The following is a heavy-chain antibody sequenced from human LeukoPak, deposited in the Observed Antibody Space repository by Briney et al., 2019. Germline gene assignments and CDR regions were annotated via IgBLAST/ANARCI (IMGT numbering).Heavy chain of an antibody. V-gene: IGHV3-21*01. CDR1: GFTFSSYA. D-gene: IGHD6-13*01. Sequence: GGSLRLSCAASGFTFSSYAINWVRQAPGKGLEWVSSISSSSSYIYYADSVKGRFTISRDNAKNSLYLQMNSLRAEDTAVYYCARDNDTAAGTADLDYWGQGTLVTVSS. J-gene: IGHJ4*02. CDR3: ARDNDTAAGTADLDY. CDR2: ISSSSSYI.